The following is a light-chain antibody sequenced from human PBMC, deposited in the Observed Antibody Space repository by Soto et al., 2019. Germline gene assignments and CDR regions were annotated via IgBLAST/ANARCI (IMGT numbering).Light chain of an antibody. J-gene: IGKJ3*01. CDR2: GAS. V-gene: IGKV3-20*01. Sequence: EIVLTQSPGTLSLSPGERATLSCRASQSVSSTYLVWYQQKPGQVPRLLIYGASNRATGIPDRFSGSGSGTDFTLTISRLEPDDFAVYYCQHYAGSPTFGPGTQVDIK. CDR3: QHYAGSPT. CDR1: QSVSSTY.